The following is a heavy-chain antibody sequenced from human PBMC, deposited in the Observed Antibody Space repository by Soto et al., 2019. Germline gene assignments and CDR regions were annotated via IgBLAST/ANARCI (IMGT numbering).Heavy chain of an antibody. Sequence: SETLSLTCTVSGGSISSSSYYWGWIRQPPGKGLEWIGSIYYSGSTYYNPSLKSRVTISVDTSKNQFSLKLSSVTTADTAVYYCASLSPMEWLFSFAATLSPLDYWGQGTLVTVSS. J-gene: IGHJ4*02. CDR2: IYYSGST. CDR3: ASLSPMEWLFSFAATLSPLDY. V-gene: IGHV4-39*01. CDR1: GGSISSSSYY. D-gene: IGHD3-3*01.